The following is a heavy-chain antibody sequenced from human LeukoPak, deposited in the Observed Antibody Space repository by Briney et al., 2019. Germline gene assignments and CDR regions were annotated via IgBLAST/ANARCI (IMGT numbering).Heavy chain of an antibody. V-gene: IGHV3-23*01. D-gene: IGHD7-27*01. CDR1: GFTFSNHG. J-gene: IGHJ4*02. CDR2: VSPPGGGT. Sequence: GGTLRLSCAASGFTFSNHGMNWVRQAPGKGLEWLSGVSPPGGGTYYADSVKGRFTISRDDSKNTLSLQMNSLRVEDTAVYHCARDLAWGAFDYWGQGTLVTVSS. CDR3: ARDLAWGAFDY.